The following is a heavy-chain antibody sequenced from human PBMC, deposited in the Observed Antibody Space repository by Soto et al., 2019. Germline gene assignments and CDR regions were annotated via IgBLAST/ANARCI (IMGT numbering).Heavy chain of an antibody. V-gene: IGHV1-3*05. J-gene: IGHJ4*02. CDR2: INAGNGNT. D-gene: IGHD1-7*01. CDR3: ARGVGNSAPDY. CDR1: GYTFTSYA. Sequence: QVQLVQSGAEEKKPGASVKVSCKASGYTFTSYAMHWVRQAPGQRLEWMGWINAGNGNTKYSQKFQGRVTRTRDTSASTAYMELSSLISEDTAVYYCARGVGNSAPDYWGQGTLVTVSS.